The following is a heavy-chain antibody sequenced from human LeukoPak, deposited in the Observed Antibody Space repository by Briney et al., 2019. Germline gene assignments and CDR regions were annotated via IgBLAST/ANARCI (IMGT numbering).Heavy chain of an antibody. CDR3: ARDGEGYIDGHYYYYMDV. CDR1: GSYIRGYY. J-gene: IGHJ6*03. D-gene: IGHD5-18*01. CDR2: IYSSGTT. Sequence: SETLSLTCTVSGSYIRGYYWSWIRQPAGKGLEWIGRIYSSGTTNYNPPLKSRVTMSVDKSKNQFSLKLNSVTAADTAVYYCARDGEGYIDGHYYYYMDVWGKGTTVTVSS. V-gene: IGHV4-4*07.